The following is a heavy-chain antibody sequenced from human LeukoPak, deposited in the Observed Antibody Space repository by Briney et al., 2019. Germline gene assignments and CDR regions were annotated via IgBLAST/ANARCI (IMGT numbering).Heavy chain of an antibody. CDR3: ARDLREHGVFDI. CDR1: GFTFSSYW. D-gene: IGHD1-26*01. Sequence: PGGSLRLSCAASGFTFSSYWMSWVRQAPGKGLEWVANIKQDGSEKYYVDSVKGRFTISRDNSKNTVYLQMNRLRAEDTAVYYCARDLREHGVFDIWGQGTMVTVSS. J-gene: IGHJ3*02. V-gene: IGHV3-7*03. CDR2: IKQDGSEK.